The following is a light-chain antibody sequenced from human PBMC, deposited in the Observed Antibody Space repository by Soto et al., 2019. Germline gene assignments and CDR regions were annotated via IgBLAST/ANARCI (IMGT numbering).Light chain of an antibody. CDR2: DAS. CDR1: QSISDW. J-gene: IGKJ2*01. CDR3: QQYNSYPYT. Sequence: GDRVTITCRASQSISDWLAWYQQRPGKAPKLLIYDASSLERGVPSRFSGSGSGTEFTLTISSPQPDDFATYYCQQYNSYPYTFGQGTKLEIK. V-gene: IGKV1-5*01.